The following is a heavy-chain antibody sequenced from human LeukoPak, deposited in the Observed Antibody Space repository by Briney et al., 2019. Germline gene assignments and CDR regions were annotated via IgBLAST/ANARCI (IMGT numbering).Heavy chain of an antibody. CDR3: ARGDSSGYYLIY. D-gene: IGHD3-22*01. CDR2: INPNSGGT. CDR1: GYTFTGYY. V-gene: IGHV1-2*02. J-gene: IGHJ4*02. Sequence: ASVKVSCKASGYTFTGYYMHWVRKAPGQGLEWMGWINPNSGGTNYAQKFQGRVTMTRDTSISTAYMELSRLRSDDTAVYYCARGDSSGYYLIYWGQGTLVTVSS.